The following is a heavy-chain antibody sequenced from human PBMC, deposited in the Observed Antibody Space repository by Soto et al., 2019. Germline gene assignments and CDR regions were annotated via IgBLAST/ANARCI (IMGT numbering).Heavy chain of an antibody. CDR3: AKDGGGVGDYYYYYIDV. D-gene: IGHD3-10*01. V-gene: IGHV3-9*01. J-gene: IGHJ6*03. Sequence: PGGSLRLSCAASGFTFDDYAMHWVRQAPGKGLEWVSGISWNSGSIGYADSVKGRFTISRDNAKNSLYLQMNSLRAEDTALYYCAKDGGGVGDYYYYYIDVWGKGTTVTVSS. CDR2: ISWNSGSI. CDR1: GFTFDDYA.